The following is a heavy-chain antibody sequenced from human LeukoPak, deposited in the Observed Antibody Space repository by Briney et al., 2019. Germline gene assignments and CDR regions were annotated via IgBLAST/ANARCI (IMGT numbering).Heavy chain of an antibody. CDR3: ASATGVEVAGTTYYYFYYMNV. V-gene: IGHV1-2*02. CDR1: GHTFTGYS. Sequence: ASVKVSCKASGHTFTGYSIQWVRQAPGQGLGWMGWINPDSGGTNYAQNFQGRVTLTRDTSNSTAYMELSRLRSDDTAVYYCASATGVEVAGTTYYYFYYMNVWGEGTTVTVSS. J-gene: IGHJ6*03. D-gene: IGHD6-19*01. CDR2: INPDSGGT.